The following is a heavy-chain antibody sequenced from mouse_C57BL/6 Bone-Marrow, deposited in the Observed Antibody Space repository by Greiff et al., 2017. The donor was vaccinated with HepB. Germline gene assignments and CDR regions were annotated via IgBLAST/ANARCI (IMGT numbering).Heavy chain of an antibody. J-gene: IGHJ2*01. CDR1: GYAFSSSW. CDR3: ADYGTYFDY. V-gene: IGHV1-82*01. Sequence: VQLQQSGPELVKPGASVKISCKASGYAFSSSWMNWVKQRPGKGLEWIGRIYPGDGDTNYNGKFKGKATLTADKSSSTAYMQLSSLTSEDSAVYFCADYGTYFDYWGQGTTLTVSS. CDR2: IYPGDGDT. D-gene: IGHD1-1*01.